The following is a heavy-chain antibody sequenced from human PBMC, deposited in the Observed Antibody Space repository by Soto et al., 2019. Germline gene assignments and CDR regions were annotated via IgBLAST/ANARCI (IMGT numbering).Heavy chain of an antibody. J-gene: IGHJ3*02. CDR1: GGSISRCY. Sequence: SETLPHACTVSGGSISRCYWSCIRQPPGKELEWIGRIYTSGSTNYNPSLKIRGTISVDTSKNHFSLKLSCVTAAEPAVYYCSGNYYYNSCDYSGGDAHDIWGQGTLVHVS. V-gene: IGHV4-4*07. CDR2: IYTSGST. CDR3: SGNYYYNSCDYSGGDAHDI. D-gene: IGHD3-22*01.